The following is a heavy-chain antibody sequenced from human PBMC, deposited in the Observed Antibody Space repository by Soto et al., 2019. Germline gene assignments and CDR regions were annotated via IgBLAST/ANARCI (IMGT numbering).Heavy chain of an antibody. CDR2: ISSSASHI. V-gene: IGHV3-21*01. J-gene: IGHJ5*02. Sequence: EVQLVESGGGLVKPGGSLRLSCAASGFSFSSYSMNWVRQAPGKGLEWVSSISSSASHINYADSVKGRFTISRDNAKKSVYRQMNSLRAEDTAVYYCAGGYTGYCSGGTCYWFYPWGQGTLVTVSS. D-gene: IGHD2-15*01. CDR1: GFSFSSYS. CDR3: AGGYTGYCSGGTCYWFYP.